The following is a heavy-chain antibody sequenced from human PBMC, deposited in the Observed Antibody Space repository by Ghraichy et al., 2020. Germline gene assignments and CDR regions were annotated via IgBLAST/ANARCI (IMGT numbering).Heavy chain of an antibody. V-gene: IGHV3-30*18. CDR2: ISYDGSNK. CDR3: ANYGSGNGVAFDI. D-gene: IGHD3-10*01. CDR1: GFTFSSYG. J-gene: IGHJ3*02. Sequence: GGSLRLSCAASGFTFSSYGMHWVRQAPGKGLEWVAVISYDGSNKYYADSVKGRFTISRDNSKNTLYLQMNSLRAEDTAVYYCANYGSGNGVAFDIWGQGTMVTVSS.